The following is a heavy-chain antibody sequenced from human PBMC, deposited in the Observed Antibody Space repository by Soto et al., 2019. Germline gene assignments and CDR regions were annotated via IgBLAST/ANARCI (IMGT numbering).Heavy chain of an antibody. CDR1: GGSISGGDYY. CDR2: IYYSGST. Sequence: QVQLQESGPGLVEPSQTLSLTCSVSGGSISGGDYYWNWIRQYPGKGLEWIGYIYYSGSTYYNPSLKSRVTISVDTSKNPFSLKLNSVTAADTALYYCARDRVDRPGFDYWGQGTLVTVSS. D-gene: IGHD2-15*01. J-gene: IGHJ4*02. CDR3: ARDRVDRPGFDY. V-gene: IGHV4-31*03.